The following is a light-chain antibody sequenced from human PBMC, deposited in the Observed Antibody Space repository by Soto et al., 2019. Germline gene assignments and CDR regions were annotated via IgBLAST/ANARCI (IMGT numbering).Light chain of an antibody. V-gene: IGKV3-20*01. CDR1: QSVSSNN. Sequence: EIVLPQSPGTLALSPGERATLSCRASQSVSSNNLAWYQQRPGQAPRVGIYGASTRATGIPERFSGSGSGTDFTLTISRLDPEDVAVYYCQQDGWSPFTFGPATKVDIK. J-gene: IGKJ3*01. CDR3: QQDGWSPFT. CDR2: GAS.